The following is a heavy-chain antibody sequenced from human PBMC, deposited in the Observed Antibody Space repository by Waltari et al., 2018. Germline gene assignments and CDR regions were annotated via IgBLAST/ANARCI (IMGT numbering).Heavy chain of an antibody. V-gene: IGHV3-30*01. J-gene: IGHJ4*02. CDR2: TSHDESHK. Sequence: QVQLVESGGGVVQPGRSLRLYCAASGFPFRTYTLHWGRQAPGKGLEGVAVTSHDESHKYYADSVKGRFTITKDNSKNTLYLQMNSLSTEDTAMYYCARDDRDGLPDYFDFWGQGTLVTVSS. CDR1: GFPFRTYT. CDR3: ARDDRDGLPDYFDF. D-gene: IGHD2-8*01.